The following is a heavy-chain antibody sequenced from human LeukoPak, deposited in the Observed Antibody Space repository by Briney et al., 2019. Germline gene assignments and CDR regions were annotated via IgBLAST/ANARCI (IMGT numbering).Heavy chain of an antibody. CDR1: GGSISSGGYY. D-gene: IGHD3-10*01. CDR3: ARGRGSGSYPLDY. J-gene: IGHJ4*02. CDR2: IYYSGST. Sequence: SETLSLTCTVPGGSISSGGYYWSWIRQHPGKGLEWIGYIYYSGSTYYNPSLKSRVTISVDTSKNQFSLKLSSVTAADTAVYYCARGRGSGSYPLDYWGQGTLVTVSS. V-gene: IGHV4-31*03.